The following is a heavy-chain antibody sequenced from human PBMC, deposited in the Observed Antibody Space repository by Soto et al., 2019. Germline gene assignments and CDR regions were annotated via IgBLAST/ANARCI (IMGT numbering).Heavy chain of an antibody. V-gene: IGHV3-33*01. CDR3: ARDATQYSDSTSYYYGMDV. CDR2: IWYDGSNK. CDR1: GIIFNSYG. Sequence: QVQLVESGGGVVQPGRSLRVSCAASGIIFNSYGMHWVRQAPGKGLEWVAVIWYDGSNKYYADSVKGRFTISRDNSKNMLYLEMSSLRAEDTAVYYCARDATQYSDSTSYYYGMDVWGQGTTVTVSS. J-gene: IGHJ6*02. D-gene: IGHD3-22*01.